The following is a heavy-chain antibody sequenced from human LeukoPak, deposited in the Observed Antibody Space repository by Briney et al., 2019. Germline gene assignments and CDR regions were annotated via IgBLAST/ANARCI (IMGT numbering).Heavy chain of an antibody. Sequence: GGSLRLSCAASGXTVSVNYMSWVRQAPGKGLEWISLIYSGGDTYYPDSVRGRFTISRDNSKNTLYLQMDSLRAEDTAVYYCARGPPACSNNCYGYLDDWGQGALVTVSS. V-gene: IGHV3-53*01. CDR2: IYSGGDT. J-gene: IGHJ4*02. D-gene: IGHD2-2*01. CDR3: ARGPPACSNNCYGYLDD. CDR1: GXTVSVNY.